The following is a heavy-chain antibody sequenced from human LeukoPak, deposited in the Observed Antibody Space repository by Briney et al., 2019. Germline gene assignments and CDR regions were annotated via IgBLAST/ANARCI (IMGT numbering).Heavy chain of an antibody. CDR1: GGSFSGYY. V-gene: IGHV4-34*01. CDR2: INHSGST. CDR3: ARGDFGAYYFDY. J-gene: IGHJ4*02. D-gene: IGHD3-3*01. Sequence: SETLLLTCAVYGGSFSGYYWSWIRQPPGKGLEWIGEINHSGSTNYNPSLKSRVTISVDTSKNQFSLKLSSVTAADTAVYYCARGDFGAYYFDYWGQGTLVTVSS.